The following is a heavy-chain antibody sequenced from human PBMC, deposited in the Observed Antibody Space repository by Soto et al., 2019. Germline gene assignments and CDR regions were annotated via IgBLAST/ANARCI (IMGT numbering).Heavy chain of an antibody. V-gene: IGHV1-69*12. CDR1: GGTFSSYA. CDR3: AREGYCGGDCSIIFRH. J-gene: IGHJ1*01. Sequence: QVQLVQSGAEVKKPGSSVKVSCKASGGTFSSYAISWVRQAPGQGLEWMGGIIPIFGTANYAQKFQGRVTITADESTSPAYMELSSLRSEDTAVYYCAREGYCGGDCSIIFRHWGQGTLVTVSS. D-gene: IGHD2-21*02. CDR2: IIPIFGTA.